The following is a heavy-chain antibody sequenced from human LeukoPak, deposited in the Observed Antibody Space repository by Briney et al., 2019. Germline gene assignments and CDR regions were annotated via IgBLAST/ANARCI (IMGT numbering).Heavy chain of an antibody. D-gene: IGHD3-22*01. V-gene: IGHV3-48*03. Sequence: GGSLRLSCAGSGFTFSSYEMQWVRQAPGEGLEWVSYISGGSRTLYADSVKGRFTISRDNAKNSVYLQMDKLRAEDTAVYYCAREADSGGYRLDYWGQGVLVTVSS. CDR3: AREADSGGYRLDY. CDR1: GFTFSSYE. CDR2: ISGGSRTL. J-gene: IGHJ4*02.